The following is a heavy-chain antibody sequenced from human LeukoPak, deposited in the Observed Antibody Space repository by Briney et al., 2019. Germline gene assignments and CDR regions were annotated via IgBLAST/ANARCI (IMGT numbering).Heavy chain of an antibody. CDR2: IRRKAHGGTT. CDR3: TRVTYYYGNSGYFHFYS. V-gene: IGHV3-49*04. D-gene: IGHD3-22*01. Sequence: PGGSLRLSCTTSGFTFGDYAMSWVRQAPGKGLEWVSFIRRKAHGGTTEYAASVKGRFSSSRDDSKSIAYLQMNSLKTEDTAVYFCTRVTYYYGNSGYFHFYSWAQGSLVTVSS. J-gene: IGHJ4*02. CDR1: GFTFGDYA.